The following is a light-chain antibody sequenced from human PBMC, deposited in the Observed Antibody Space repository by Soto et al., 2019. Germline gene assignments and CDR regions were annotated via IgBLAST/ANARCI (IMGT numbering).Light chain of an antibody. Sequence: DIQMTQSPSTVSAYVGDSVTITCRASQSITTWLAWYQQRPGKAPKLLIYDVSSLQGGVPSRFSGSGSGTEFTLTISSLQPDDFATYYCQQYNSYSFGQGTKVDIK. J-gene: IGKJ1*01. CDR1: QSITTW. CDR2: DVS. CDR3: QQYNSYS. V-gene: IGKV1-5*01.